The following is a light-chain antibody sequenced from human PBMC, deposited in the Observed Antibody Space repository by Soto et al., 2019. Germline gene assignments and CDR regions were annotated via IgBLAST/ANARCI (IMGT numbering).Light chain of an antibody. Sequence: EIVLTQSPGTVSLSPGERATLSCRASQSVSSYLAWYQQKPGQAPRLLIYDASNRATGIPARFSGSGSGTDFTLTINSLEPEDFAVYYCQQYGTSPRTFGQGTKVDIK. CDR3: QQYGTSPRT. CDR2: DAS. V-gene: IGKV3-11*01. CDR1: QSVSSY. J-gene: IGKJ1*01.